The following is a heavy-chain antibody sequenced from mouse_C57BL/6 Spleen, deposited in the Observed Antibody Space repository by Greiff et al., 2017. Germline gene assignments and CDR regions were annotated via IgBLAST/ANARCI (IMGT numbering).Heavy chain of an antibody. CDR3: TDDYDVYFDY. V-gene: IGHV6-3*01. CDR2: IRLKSDNYAT. Sequence: EVKVVESGGGLVQPGGSMKLSCVASGFTFSNYWMNWVRQSPEKGLEWVAQIRLKSDNYATHYAESVKGRFTISRDDSKSSVYLQMNNLRAEDTGIYYCTDDYDVYFDYWGQGTTLTVSS. J-gene: IGHJ2*01. D-gene: IGHD2-4*01. CDR1: GFTFSNYW.